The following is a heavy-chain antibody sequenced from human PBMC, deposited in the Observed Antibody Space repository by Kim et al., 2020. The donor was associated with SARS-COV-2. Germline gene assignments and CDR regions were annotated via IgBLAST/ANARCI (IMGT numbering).Heavy chain of an antibody. CDR2: IYYSGST. CDR1: GGSISSSSYY. Sequence: SETLSLTCTVSGGSISSSSYYWGWIRQPPGKGLEWIGSIYYSGSTYYNPSLKSRVTISVDTSKNQFSLKLSSVTAADTAVYYSALFFGGDSGYDSDYYYGMDVWGQGTTVTVSS. CDR3: ALFFGGDSGYDSDYYYGMDV. J-gene: IGHJ6*02. V-gene: IGHV4-39*01. D-gene: IGHD5-12*01.